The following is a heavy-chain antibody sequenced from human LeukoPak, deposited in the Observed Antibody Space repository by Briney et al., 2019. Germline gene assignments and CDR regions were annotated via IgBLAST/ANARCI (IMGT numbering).Heavy chain of an antibody. J-gene: IGHJ4*02. CDR3: ARVAGAITGTFFDY. CDR1: AFTFSSYA. CDR2: IKQDGSEK. V-gene: IGHV3-7*01. Sequence: GGSLRLSCAASAFTFSSYAMSWVRQAPGKGLEWVANIKQDGSEKYYVDSVKGRFTISRDNAKNSLYLQMNSLRAEDTAVYYCARVAGAITGTFFDYWGQGTPVTVSS. D-gene: IGHD1-20*01.